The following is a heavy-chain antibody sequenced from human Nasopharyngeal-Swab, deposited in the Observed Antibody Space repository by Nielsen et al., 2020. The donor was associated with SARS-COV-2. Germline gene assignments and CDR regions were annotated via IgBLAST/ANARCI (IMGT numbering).Heavy chain of an antibody. CDR3: ARDMAAPHYDFWSGLPKGGMDV. V-gene: IGHV3-7*01. J-gene: IGHJ6*02. Sequence: WIHQPPGKGLEWVANIKQDGSEKYYVDSVKGRFTISRDNAKNSLYLQMNSLRAEDTAVYYCARDMAAPHYDFWSGLPKGGMDVWGQGTTVTVSS. CDR2: IKQDGSEK. D-gene: IGHD3-3*01.